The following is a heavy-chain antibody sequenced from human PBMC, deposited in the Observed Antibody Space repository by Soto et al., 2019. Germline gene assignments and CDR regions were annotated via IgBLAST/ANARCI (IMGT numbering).Heavy chain of an antibody. CDR1: SGSISSSNW. V-gene: IGHV4-4*02. Sequence: QVQLQESGPGLVKPSGTLSLTCAVSSGSISSSNWWSWVRQPPGKGLEWIGDIYHSGSTNYNPSLKSRVTISVDKSKNQFSLKLSSVTAADTAVYYCARISYDILSGYEYYFDYWGQGTLVTVSS. CDR3: ARISYDILSGYEYYFDY. J-gene: IGHJ4*02. CDR2: IYHSGST. D-gene: IGHD3-9*01.